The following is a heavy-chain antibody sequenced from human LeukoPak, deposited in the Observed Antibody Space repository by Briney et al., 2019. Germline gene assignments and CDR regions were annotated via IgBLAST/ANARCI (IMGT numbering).Heavy chain of an antibody. CDR1: GGTFSSYA. J-gene: IGHJ4*02. CDR2: IIPIFGTA. Sequence: SVKVSCKASGGTFSSYAISWVRQAPGQGLEWMGGIIPIFGTANYAQKFQGRVTITADESTSTAYMELSSLRSEDTAVYYCASRADIASGWYKGGDQFDYWGQGTLVTVSP. V-gene: IGHV1-69*13. D-gene: IGHD6-19*01. CDR3: ASRADIASGWYKGGDQFDY.